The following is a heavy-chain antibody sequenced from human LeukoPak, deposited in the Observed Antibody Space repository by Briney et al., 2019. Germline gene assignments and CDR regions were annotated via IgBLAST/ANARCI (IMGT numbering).Heavy chain of an antibody. CDR3: ARDPGPPYIVVVVAASNWFDP. Sequence: GASVKVSCKASGYTFTGYYMNWVRQAPGQGLEWMGRINPNSGGTNYAQKFQGRVTMTRDTSISTAYMELSRLRSDDTAVYYCARDPGPPYIVVVVAASNWFDPWGQGTLVTVSS. J-gene: IGHJ5*02. V-gene: IGHV1-2*06. CDR2: INPNSGGT. CDR1: GYTFTGYY. D-gene: IGHD2-15*01.